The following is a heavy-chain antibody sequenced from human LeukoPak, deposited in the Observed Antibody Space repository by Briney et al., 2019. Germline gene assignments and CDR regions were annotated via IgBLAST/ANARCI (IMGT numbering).Heavy chain of an antibody. Sequence: VGSLRLSCAASGFTVSSNYMSWVRQAPGKGLEWVSVIYSGGSTYYADSVKGRFTISRDNSKNTLYLQMNSLRAEDTAVYYCAREYTGYYYYMDVWGKGTTVTVSS. V-gene: IGHV3-66*02. CDR1: GFTVSSNY. CDR3: AREYTGYYYYMDV. D-gene: IGHD2/OR15-2a*01. CDR2: IYSGGST. J-gene: IGHJ6*03.